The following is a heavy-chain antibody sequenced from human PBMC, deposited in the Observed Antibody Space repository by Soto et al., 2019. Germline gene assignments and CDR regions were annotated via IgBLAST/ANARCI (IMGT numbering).Heavy chain of an antibody. V-gene: IGHV3-23*01. CDR1: GFTFSAYV. D-gene: IGHD5-18*01. CDR3: AKLTAS. CDR2: ITSSGGGT. J-gene: IGHJ4*02. Sequence: PGGSLRLSCAASGFTFSAYVMSCVRQAPGKGLEWVSSITSSGGGTYYADSVKGRFTVSRDNSKNTVYLQMNSLRDEDTAVYYCAKLTASWGQGTLVTVSS.